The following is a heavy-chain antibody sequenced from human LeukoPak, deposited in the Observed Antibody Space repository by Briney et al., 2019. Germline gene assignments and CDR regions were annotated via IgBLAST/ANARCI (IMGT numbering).Heavy chain of an antibody. CDR3: ARDRGKVVIATYWYFDH. J-gene: IGHJ2*01. V-gene: IGHV1-46*01. D-gene: IGHD3-22*01. CDR2: INPSDGSA. CDR1: GYTFTSNY. Sequence: ASVKVSCKASGYTFTSNYMHWVRQAPGQGLEWMGIINPSDGSANSAQKFQGRVTMTRDTSTSTVYMELSSLRSEDTAVYYCARDRGKVVIATYWYFDHWGCGTLVTVSS.